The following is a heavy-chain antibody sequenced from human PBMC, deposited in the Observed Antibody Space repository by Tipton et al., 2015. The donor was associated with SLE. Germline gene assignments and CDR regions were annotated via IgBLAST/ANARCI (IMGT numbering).Heavy chain of an antibody. J-gene: IGHJ4*02. Sequence: TLSLTCTVSGGSISSSSYYWGWIRQPPGKGLEWIGSIYFSGSTYYNPYLKSRVTISVDTSKNQFSLKLSSVAAADTAVYYCARENSWQQLSHIFDYWGQGSLVAVSS. D-gene: IGHD6-13*01. CDR2: IYFSGST. CDR1: GGSISSSSYY. V-gene: IGHV4-39*07. CDR3: ARENSWQQLSHIFDY.